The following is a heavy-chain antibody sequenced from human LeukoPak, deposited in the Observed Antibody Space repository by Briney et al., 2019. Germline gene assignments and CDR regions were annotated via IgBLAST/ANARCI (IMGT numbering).Heavy chain of an antibody. J-gene: IGHJ4*02. CDR1: GGSISSSNW. CDR2: IYHSGST. V-gene: IGHV4-4*02. D-gene: IGHD6-13*01. CDR3: ARALSSSWYYFDY. Sequence: SGTLSLTCAVSGGSISSSNWWSWVRQPPGKGLEWIGEIYHSGSTNYNPSLKSRVTISVDKPKNQFSLKLSSVTAADTAVYYCARALSSSWYYFDYWGQGTLVTVSS.